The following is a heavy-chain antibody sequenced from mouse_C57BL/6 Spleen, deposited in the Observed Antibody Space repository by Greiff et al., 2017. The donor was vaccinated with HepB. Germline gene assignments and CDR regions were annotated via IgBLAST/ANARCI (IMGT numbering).Heavy chain of an antibody. J-gene: IGHJ1*03. CDR1: GFTFTDYY. CDR3: ARLYYRYFDV. D-gene: IGHD2-1*01. Sequence: EVKLQESGGGLVQPGGSLSLSCAASGFTFTDYYMSWVRQPPGKALEWLGFIRNKANGYTTEYSASVKGRFTISRDNSQSILYLQMNALRAEDSATYYCARLYYRYFDVWGTGTTVTVSS. CDR2: IRNKANGYTT. V-gene: IGHV7-3*01.